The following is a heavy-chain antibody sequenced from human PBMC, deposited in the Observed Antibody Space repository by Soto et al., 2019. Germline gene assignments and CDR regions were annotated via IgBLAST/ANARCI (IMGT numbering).Heavy chain of an antibody. CDR2: IYYSGST. CDR3: ARHADPKLLWFGDTYYGMDV. J-gene: IGHJ6*02. V-gene: IGHV4-39*01. CDR1: GGSISSSSYY. D-gene: IGHD3-10*01. Sequence: QLQLQESGPGLVKPSETLSLTCTVSGGSISSSSYYWGWIRQPPGKGLEWIGSIYYSGSTYYNPSLKSRVTISVDTSKNQFSLKLSSVTAADTAVYYCARHADPKLLWFGDTYYGMDVWGQGTTVTVSS.